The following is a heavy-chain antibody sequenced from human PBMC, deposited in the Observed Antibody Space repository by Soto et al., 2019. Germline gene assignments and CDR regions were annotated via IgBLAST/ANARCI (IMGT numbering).Heavy chain of an antibody. CDR3: ATETSTWGC. D-gene: IGHD7-27*01. CDR1: GFALSNYW. J-gene: IGHJ4*02. V-gene: IGHV3-7*05. CDR2: IKQDGSEK. Sequence: EVQLVESGGGLVQPGESLRLPCVASGFALSNYWINWVRQAPGKGLEWVANIKQDGSEKNYVDSVKGRFTISRDNARNSLYLQMNSLRAEDTAAYYCATETSTWGCWGQGTLVTVSS.